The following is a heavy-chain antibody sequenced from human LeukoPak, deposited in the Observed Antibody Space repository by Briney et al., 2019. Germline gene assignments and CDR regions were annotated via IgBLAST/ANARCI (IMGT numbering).Heavy chain of an antibody. D-gene: IGHD6-19*01. CDR1: GFTFDDYA. CDR2: ISWNSGSI. J-gene: IGHJ4*02. Sequence: PGGSLRLSCAASGFTFDDYAMHWVRQVPGKGLEWVSGISWNSGSIGYADSVKGRFTISRDNAKNSLYLHMNSLSAEDTALYYCAKGKKITVAGLFDCWGRGTLVTVSS. CDR3: AKGKKITVAGLFDC. V-gene: IGHV3-9*01.